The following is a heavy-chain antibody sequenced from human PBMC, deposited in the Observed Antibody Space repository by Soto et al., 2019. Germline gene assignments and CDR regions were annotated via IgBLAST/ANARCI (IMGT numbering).Heavy chain of an antibody. J-gene: IGHJ4*02. CDR3: ARLRVAMVRGPFDY. CDR2: IKQDGSDK. CDR1: GFTFSSYW. V-gene: IGHV3-7*01. D-gene: IGHD3-10*01. Sequence: LRLSCAASGFTFSSYWMSWVRQAPGKGLEWVANIKQDGSDKYHVDSVKGRFTISRDNAKNSLYLQMNSLRAEGTAVYYCARLRVAMVRGPFDYWGQGTLVTVSS.